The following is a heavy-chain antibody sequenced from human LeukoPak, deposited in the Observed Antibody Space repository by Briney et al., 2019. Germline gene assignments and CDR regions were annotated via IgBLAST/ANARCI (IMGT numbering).Heavy chain of an antibody. V-gene: IGHV3-13*01. J-gene: IGHJ6*03. CDR2: IGTASDT. Sequence: GGSLRLSCAASGFTFSSFDMHWVRQPTGQGLEWVSTIGTASDTYYPGSVERRFTLSRDNAKNSLYLQMNSLTAGDTAVYYCARGPPRGKYYYMDVWGKGTTVTVSS. CDR3: ARGPPRGKYYYMDV. D-gene: IGHD1-1*01. CDR1: GFTFSSFD.